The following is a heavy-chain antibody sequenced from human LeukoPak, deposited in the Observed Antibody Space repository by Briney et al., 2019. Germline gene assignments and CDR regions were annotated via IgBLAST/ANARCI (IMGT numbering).Heavy chain of an antibody. D-gene: IGHD2-15*01. V-gene: IGHV3-23*01. Sequence: GGSLRLSCAASGFTFSSYAMSWVRQAPGKGLGWVSAISGSGGSTYYADSVKGRFTISRDNSKNTLYLQMNSLRAEDTAVYYCAKDRDCSGGSCYYYYYYMDVWGKGTTVTVSS. CDR2: ISGSGGST. CDR3: AKDRDCSGGSCYYYYYYMDV. CDR1: GFTFSSYA. J-gene: IGHJ6*03.